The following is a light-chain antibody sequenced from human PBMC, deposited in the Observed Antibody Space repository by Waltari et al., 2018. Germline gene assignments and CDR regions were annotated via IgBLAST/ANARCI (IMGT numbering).Light chain of an antibody. CDR3: CSYAGRSTLV. J-gene: IGLJ2*01. CDR2: EVY. CDR1: SSDFGASTL. V-gene: IGLV2-23*02. Sequence: QSALTQPASVSGSAGQSITISCTGTSSDFGASTLISWYQQYPGKAPTLMIYEVYKRPSGVSDRFSGSKSDNTASLTISGLQAEDEADYYCCSYAGRSTLVFGGGTKLTVL.